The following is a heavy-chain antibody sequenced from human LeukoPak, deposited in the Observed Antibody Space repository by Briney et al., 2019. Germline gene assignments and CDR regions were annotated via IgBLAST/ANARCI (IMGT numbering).Heavy chain of an antibody. Sequence: GGSLRLSCAASGITLSSYEMNWVRQAPGKGLEWVSYISRSGSTIYYADSVKGRFTISRDNAKNSLYLQMNSLRAEDTAVYYCARGGYNWNDLDYWGQGTLVTVSS. J-gene: IGHJ4*02. V-gene: IGHV3-48*03. CDR2: ISRSGSTI. D-gene: IGHD1-1*01. CDR1: GITLSSYE. CDR3: ARGGYNWNDLDY.